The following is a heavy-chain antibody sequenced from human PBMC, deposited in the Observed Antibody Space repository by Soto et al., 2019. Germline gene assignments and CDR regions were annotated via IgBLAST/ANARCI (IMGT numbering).Heavy chain of an antibody. CDR3: ARDQPGYYDILTGYYGGEWDGMDV. D-gene: IGHD3-9*01. J-gene: IGHJ6*02. CDR1: GFTFSSYA. Sequence: GGSLRLSCAASGFTFSSYAMHWVRQAPGKGLEWVAVISYDGSNKYYADSVKGRFTISRDNSKNTLYLQMNSMRAEDTAVYYCARDQPGYYDILTGYYGGEWDGMDVWGQGTTVTVSS. V-gene: IGHV3-30-3*01. CDR2: ISYDGSNK.